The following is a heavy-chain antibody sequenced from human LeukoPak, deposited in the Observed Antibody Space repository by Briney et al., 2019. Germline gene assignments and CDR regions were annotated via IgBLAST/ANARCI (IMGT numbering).Heavy chain of an antibody. CDR1: GFTFSSYT. Sequence: GGSLRLSSAASGFTFSSYTMNWVRQAPGKGLEWVSSISSSSSYIYYADSVKGRLTISRDNAKNSLYLQMNSLRAEDTAVYYCARDPTPRYCSGGSCYTHYGMDVWGQGTTVTVSS. D-gene: IGHD2-15*01. CDR2: ISSSSSYI. J-gene: IGHJ6*02. CDR3: ARDPTPRYCSGGSCYTHYGMDV. V-gene: IGHV3-21*01.